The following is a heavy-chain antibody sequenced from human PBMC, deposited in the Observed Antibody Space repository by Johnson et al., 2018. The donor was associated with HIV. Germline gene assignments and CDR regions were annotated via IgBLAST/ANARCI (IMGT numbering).Heavy chain of an antibody. CDR1: GFTFDDYG. Sequence: VQLVESGGGVVQPGGSLRLSCAASGFTFDDYGMTWVRQAPGKGLEWVSGINWNGGSTGYADSVKGRFTISRDDAKNSLYLQMNSLRAEDTALYYCARDKVGVAAFDIWGQGTMVTVSS. V-gene: IGHV3-20*04. D-gene: IGHD2-21*01. CDR3: ARDKVGVAAFDI. CDR2: INWNGGST. J-gene: IGHJ3*02.